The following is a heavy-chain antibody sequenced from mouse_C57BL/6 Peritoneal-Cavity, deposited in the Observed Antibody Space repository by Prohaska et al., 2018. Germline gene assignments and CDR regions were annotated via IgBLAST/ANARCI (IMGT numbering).Heavy chain of an antibody. CDR3: AIAYYSNYVYFDY. J-gene: IGHJ2*01. CDR1: GYTITSYW. Sequence: QVQLQQPGAELVKPGASVKQSCKTSGYTITSYWMHRVKQRPGQGHEWIGRIHPSDSDTKYNQKFKGKTTWTVDKSASTAYMHLSSLTSEDSAVYFCAIAYYSNYVYFDYWGQGTTLTVSA. D-gene: IGHD2-5*01. CDR2: IHPSDSDT. V-gene: IGHV1-74*01.